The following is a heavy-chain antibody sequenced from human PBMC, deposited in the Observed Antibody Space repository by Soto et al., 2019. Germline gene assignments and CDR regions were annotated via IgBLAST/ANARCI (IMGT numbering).Heavy chain of an antibody. J-gene: IGHJ5*01. Sequence: PGGSLRLSCTSPRYSIYDYGLNCTRQGPGRGLEWISYISKDSGRATRYADSVKGRFTISRDNAKNSLFLQMNNLSVEDTAGYYCAKESWANHGSWGQRTLGTVSS. D-gene: IGHD6-13*01. V-gene: IGHV3-11*01. CDR1: RYSIYDYG. CDR2: ISKDSGRAT. CDR3: AKESWANHGS.